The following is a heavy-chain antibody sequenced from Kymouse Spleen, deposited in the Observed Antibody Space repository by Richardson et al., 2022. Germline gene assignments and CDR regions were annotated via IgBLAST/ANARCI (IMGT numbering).Heavy chain of an antibody. Sequence: QVQLQESGPGLVKPSQTLSLTCTVSGGSISSGGYYWSWIRQHPGKGLEWIGYIYYSGSTYYNPSLKSRVTISVDTSKNQFSLKLSSVTAADTAVYYCARDSLTMVRGVIEYYFDYWGQGTLVTVSS. J-gene: IGHJ4*02. D-gene: IGHD3-10*01. V-gene: IGHV4-31*03. CDR2: IYYSGST. CDR1: GGSISSGGYY. CDR3: ARDSLTMVRGVIEYYFDY.